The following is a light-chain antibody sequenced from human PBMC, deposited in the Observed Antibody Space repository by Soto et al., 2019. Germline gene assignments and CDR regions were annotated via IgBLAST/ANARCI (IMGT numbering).Light chain of an antibody. J-gene: IGKJ4*02. CDR3: YAVRDLPLNR. Sequence: VKISVVTLSLTKKERATLSCRASQSVSSYLAWYQQKPGQAPRLLIYDASNRATGIPAVFSGSGSGTDFTLTISSLEPEEDAVQDRYAVRDLPLNRFG. V-gene: IGKV3-11*01. CDR1: QSVSSY. CDR2: DAS.